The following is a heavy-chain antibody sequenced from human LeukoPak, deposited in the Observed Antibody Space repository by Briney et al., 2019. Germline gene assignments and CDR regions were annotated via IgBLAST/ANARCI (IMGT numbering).Heavy chain of an antibody. CDR3: ARDRGTSCYQP. V-gene: IGHV3-48*02. CDR2: ISTSSNTI. CDR1: GFTFGNYA. D-gene: IGHD3/OR15-3a*01. J-gene: IGHJ5*02. Sequence: PGGSLRLSCAASGFTFGNYAMSWVRQTLGKGLEWVSYISTSSNTIHYADAVKGRFTISRDNAKNSLYLQMSSLRDEDTAVYCWARDRGTSCYQPWGQGTLVTVSS.